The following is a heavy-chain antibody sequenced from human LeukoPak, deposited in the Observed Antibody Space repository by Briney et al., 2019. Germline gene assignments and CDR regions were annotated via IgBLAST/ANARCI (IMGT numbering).Heavy chain of an antibody. CDR2: ISGSGDSR. V-gene: IGHV3-23*01. CDR1: GFTFSSYA. Sequence: PGGSLRLSCAASGFTFSSYAMSWVRQAPGKGLEWVSAISGSGDSRYNADSVKGRFTISRDNSKNTLYLQMNSLRGEDTAVYYCAKGQLWLVDAFDIWGQGTTVTVSS. CDR3: AKGQLWLVDAFDI. J-gene: IGHJ3*02. D-gene: IGHD3-10*01.